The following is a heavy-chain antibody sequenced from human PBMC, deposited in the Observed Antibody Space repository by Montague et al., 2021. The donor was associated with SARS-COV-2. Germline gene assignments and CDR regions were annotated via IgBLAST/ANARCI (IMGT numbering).Heavy chain of an antibody. CDR3: ARDDPYCTNGVCYTGNWFDP. Sequence: CAISGDSVSSNSAACNSMRQPPSRRLEWLGRTYYRSKWYNDYAVSVKSRITINPDTSKNQSSLQLNSVTPEDTAVYYCARDDPYCTNGVCYTGNWFDPWGQGTLVTVSS. D-gene: IGHD2-8*01. V-gene: IGHV6-1*01. J-gene: IGHJ5*01. CDR2: TYYRSKWYN. CDR1: GDSVSSNSAA.